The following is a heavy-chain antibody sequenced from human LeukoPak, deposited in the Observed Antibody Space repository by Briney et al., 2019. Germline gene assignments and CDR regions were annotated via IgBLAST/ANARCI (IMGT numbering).Heavy chain of an antibody. Sequence: SETLSLTCTVSGYSISSGYYWGWIRQPPGKGLEWIGSIYHSGSTYYNPSLKSRVTISVDTSKNQFSLKLSSVTAADTAVYYCARWRYYDSSGYSVYFDYWGQGTLVTVSS. V-gene: IGHV4-38-2*02. CDR1: GYSISSGYY. CDR3: ARWRYYDSSGYSVYFDY. J-gene: IGHJ4*02. D-gene: IGHD3-22*01. CDR2: IYHSGST.